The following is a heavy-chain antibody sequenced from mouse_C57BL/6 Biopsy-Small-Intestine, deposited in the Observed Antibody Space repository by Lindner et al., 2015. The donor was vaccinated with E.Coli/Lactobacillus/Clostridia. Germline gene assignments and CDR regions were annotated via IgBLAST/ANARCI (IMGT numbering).Heavy chain of an antibody. V-gene: IGHV1S130*01. CDR2: IKPNSGDT. CDR3: ARVSEYCIGGLCYPDY. D-gene: IGHD6-2*01. CDR1: GYTITDRW. J-gene: IGHJ4*01. Sequence: SVKVSCKASGYTITDRWMHWVRQAPGQGLEWMGRIKPNSGDTNYAQKFQGRVTVTRDTSINTVYVELRTNLKTEDTAMYYCARVSEYCIGGLCYPDYWGQGTQVSVSS.